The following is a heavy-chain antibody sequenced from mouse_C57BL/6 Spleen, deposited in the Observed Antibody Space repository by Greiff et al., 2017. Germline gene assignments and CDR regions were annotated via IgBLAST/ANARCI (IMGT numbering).Heavy chain of an antibody. J-gene: IGHJ4*01. Sequence: VKLMESGAELARPGASVKLSCKASGYTFTSYGISWVKQRTGQGLEWIGEIYPRSGNTYYNEKFKGKATLTADKSSSTAYMELRSLTSEDSAVYFCARGGYGDAMDYWGQGTSVTVSS. CDR2: IYPRSGNT. CDR1: GYTFTSYG. D-gene: IGHD1-1*02. V-gene: IGHV1-81*01. CDR3: ARGGYGDAMDY.